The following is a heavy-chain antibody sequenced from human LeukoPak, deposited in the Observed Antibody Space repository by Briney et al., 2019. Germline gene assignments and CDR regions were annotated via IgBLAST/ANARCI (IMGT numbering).Heavy chain of an antibody. Sequence: PSETLSLTCTVSSGSISTSYWNLVRQPPGKGLEWIGYILYRGSTNYNPSLGSRVTISVDTSKNQFSLKLTSVTAADTALYYCARTRSSTRHLLDYWGQGPLVTVSS. CDR1: SGSISTSY. CDR2: ILYRGST. CDR3: ARTRSSTRHLLDY. V-gene: IGHV4-59*01. J-gene: IGHJ4*02. D-gene: IGHD6-13*01.